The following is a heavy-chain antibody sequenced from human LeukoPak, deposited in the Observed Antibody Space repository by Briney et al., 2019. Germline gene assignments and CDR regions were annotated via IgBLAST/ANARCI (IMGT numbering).Heavy chain of an antibody. Sequence: GRSLRLSCAASGFTFSSYGMHWVRQAPGKGLEWVAVISYDGSNKYYADSVKGRFTISRDNAKNSLYLQMNSLRAEDTAVYYCAREPTVTGRFDYWGQGTLVTVSS. J-gene: IGHJ4*02. CDR3: AREPTVTGRFDY. V-gene: IGHV3-30*03. D-gene: IGHD4-17*01. CDR2: ISYDGSNK. CDR1: GFTFSSYG.